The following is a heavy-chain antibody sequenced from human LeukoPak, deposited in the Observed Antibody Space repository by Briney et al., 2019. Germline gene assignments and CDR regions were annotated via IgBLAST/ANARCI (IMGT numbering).Heavy chain of an antibody. CDR1: GGSIRSYY. V-gene: IGHV4-4*07. D-gene: IGHD3-10*01. CDR2: MHTSGST. J-gene: IGHJ5*02. CDR3: ARDSGSGYYEA. Sequence: SETLSLTCTVSGGSIRSYYWNWIRQPAGKGLEWIGRMHTSGSTNYNPSLKSRLTMSVDTSKNQFSLKMRSVTAADTAVYYCARDSGSGYYEAWGQGTLVTVSS.